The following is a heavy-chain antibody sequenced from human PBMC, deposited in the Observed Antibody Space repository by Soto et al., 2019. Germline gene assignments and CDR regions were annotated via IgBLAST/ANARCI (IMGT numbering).Heavy chain of an antibody. CDR3: ARRYYDSSGYYGY. V-gene: IGHV3-7*01. CDR1: GFTFSSDG. J-gene: IGHJ4*02. CDR2: INQDGSEK. Sequence: GGSLRLSCAACGFTFSSDGMSWVRQAPGKGLEWGANINQDGSEKYYVDSVKGRFTISRDNANNSLYLQMNSLRAEDTAVYYCARRYYDSSGYYGYWGQGT. D-gene: IGHD3-22*01.